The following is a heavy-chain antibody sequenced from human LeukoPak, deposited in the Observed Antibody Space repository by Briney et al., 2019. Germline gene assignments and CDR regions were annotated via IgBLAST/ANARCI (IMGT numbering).Heavy chain of an antibody. Sequence: GGSLRLSCAASGFTFSSYGMHWVRQAPGKGLEWVAVISYDGSNKYYADSVKGRFTISRDNSKNTLYLQMNSLRAEDTAVYYCTEVYSQIDNWGQGTLVTVSS. J-gene: IGHJ4*02. D-gene: IGHD2-21*01. V-gene: IGHV3-30*18. CDR1: GFTFSSYG. CDR2: ISYDGSNK. CDR3: TEVYSQIDN.